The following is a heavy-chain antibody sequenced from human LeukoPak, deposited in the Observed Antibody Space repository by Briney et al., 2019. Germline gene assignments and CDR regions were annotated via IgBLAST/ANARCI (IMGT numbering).Heavy chain of an antibody. CDR1: GGSFSGYY. D-gene: IGHD5-24*01. CDR2: INHSGST. J-gene: IGHJ4*02. CDR3: ARIGRGDGYNSFDY. Sequence: SETLSLTSAVYGGSFSGYYWSWIRQPPGKGLEWIGEINHSGSTNYNPSLKSRVTISVDTSKNQFSLKLSSVTAADTAVCYCARIGRGDGYNSFDYWGQGTLVTVSS. V-gene: IGHV4-34*01.